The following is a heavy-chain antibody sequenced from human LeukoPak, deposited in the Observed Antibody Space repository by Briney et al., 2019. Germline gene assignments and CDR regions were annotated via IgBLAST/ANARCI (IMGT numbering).Heavy chain of an antibody. V-gene: IGHV3-21*01. CDR1: GFTFSSYS. CDR3: ARKRSNDAFDI. CDR2: ISSSSSYI. Sequence: PGGSLRLSCAASGFTFSSYSMNWVRQAPGKGLEWISSISSSSSYIYYADSVKGRFTISRDNAKNSLYLQMNSLRAEDTAVYNCARKRSNDAFDIGGQGTMVTVSS. J-gene: IGHJ3*02. D-gene: IGHD3-10*01.